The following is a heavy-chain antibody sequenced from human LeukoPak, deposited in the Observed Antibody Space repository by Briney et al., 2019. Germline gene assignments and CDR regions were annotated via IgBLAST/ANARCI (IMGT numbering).Heavy chain of an antibody. J-gene: IGHJ6*03. CDR3: ARKTGDPHYYYYYMDV. Sequence: SETLSLTCTVSGGSISSYYWSWIRQPPGKGLEWIGYIYYSGSTNYNPSLESRVTISVDTSKNQFSLKLSSVTAADTAVYYCARKTGDPHYYYYYMDVWGKGTTVTVSS. D-gene: IGHD7-27*01. CDR2: IYYSGST. CDR1: GGSISSYY. V-gene: IGHV4-59*01.